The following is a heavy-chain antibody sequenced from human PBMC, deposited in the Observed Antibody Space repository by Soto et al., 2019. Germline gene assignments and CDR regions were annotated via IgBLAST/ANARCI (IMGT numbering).Heavy chain of an antibody. CDR1: GFTFSSYA. J-gene: IGHJ6*02. D-gene: IGHD5-18*01. CDR2: ISGSGGST. V-gene: IGHV3-23*01. CDR3: AKGTGAYSHYGMDV. Sequence: PGGSLRLSCAASGFTFSSYAMSWVRQAPGKGLEWVSAISGSGGSTYYADSVKGRFTISRDNSKNTLYLQMNSLRAEDTAVYYCAKGTGAYSHYGMDVWGQRTTVTVSS.